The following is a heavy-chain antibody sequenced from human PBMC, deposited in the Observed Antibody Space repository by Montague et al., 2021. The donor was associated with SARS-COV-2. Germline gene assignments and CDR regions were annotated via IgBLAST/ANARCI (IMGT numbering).Heavy chain of an antibody. J-gene: IGHJ6*01. CDR2: INHGGIT. D-gene: IGHD3-10*01. V-gene: IGHV4-34*01. Sequence: SETLSLTCAVYGGSFSSYHWNWIRQPPGKGLEWIGEINHGGITNYNPSLKSRLTISADTSKNQFSLKLTSVTAADTAVYYCARLSDGVAPPPILGVGAYCSYYFMDVWGQGTTVTVSS. CDR1: GGSFSSYH. CDR3: ARLSDGVAPPPILGVGAYCSYYFMDV.